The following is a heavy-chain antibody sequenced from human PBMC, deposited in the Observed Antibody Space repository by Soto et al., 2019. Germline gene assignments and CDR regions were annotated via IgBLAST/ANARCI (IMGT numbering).Heavy chain of an antibody. CDR2: IYYSGST. D-gene: IGHD2-21*01. CDR3: ARYCGGDCYYHWFDP. V-gene: IGHV4-59*01. J-gene: IGHJ5*02. CDR1: GGSISSYY. Sequence: SETLSLTCTVSGGSISSYYWSWIRQPPGKGLEWIGYIYYSGSTNYNPSLKSRVTISVDTSKNQFSLKVSSVTAADTAVYYCARYCGGDCYYHWFDPWGQGTLVTVSS.